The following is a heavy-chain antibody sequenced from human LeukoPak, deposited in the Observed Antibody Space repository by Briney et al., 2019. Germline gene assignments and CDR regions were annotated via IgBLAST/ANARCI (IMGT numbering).Heavy chain of an antibody. CDR1: GFTFGDYA. J-gene: IGHJ6*02. V-gene: IGHV3-9*01. CDR2: ISWNSGNL. CDR3: ARGAGYNYYYYGMDV. D-gene: IGHD5-24*01. Sequence: GGSLRLSCAASGFTFGDYAMHWVRLAPGKGLEWVSGISWNSGNLDYADSVKGRFTISRDNAKNTLYLQMNSLRAEDTAVYYCARGAGYNYYYYGMDVWGQGTTVTVSS.